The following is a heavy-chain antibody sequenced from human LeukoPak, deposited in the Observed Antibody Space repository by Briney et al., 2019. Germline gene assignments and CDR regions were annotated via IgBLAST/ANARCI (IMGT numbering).Heavy chain of an antibody. J-gene: IGHJ5*02. V-gene: IGHV4-4*07. CDR3: ARDSRYYDISGYYYRDWFDP. D-gene: IGHD3-22*01. Sequence: SGTLSLTCTVSGGSISSYYWSWIRQPAGKGLEWIGRIYTSGSTNYNPSLKSRVTMSVDTSKNQFSLKLSSVTAADTAVYYCARDSRYYDISGYYYRDWFDPWGQGTLVTVSS. CDR2: IYTSGST. CDR1: GGSISSYY.